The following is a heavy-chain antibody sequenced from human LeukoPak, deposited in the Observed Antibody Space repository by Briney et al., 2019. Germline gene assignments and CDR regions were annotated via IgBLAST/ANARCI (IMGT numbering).Heavy chain of an antibody. V-gene: IGHV4-59*08. J-gene: IGHJ5*02. CDR3: ARQGARGYSSYWFDP. Sequence: SETLSLTCTVSGGSISSYYWSWIRQPPGKGLEWIGYIYYSGSTNYNPSLKSRVTISVDTSKNQFSLKLSSVTAADTAVYYCARQGARGYSSYWFDPWGQGTLVTVSS. CDR2: IYYSGST. D-gene: IGHD6-6*01. CDR1: GGSISSYY.